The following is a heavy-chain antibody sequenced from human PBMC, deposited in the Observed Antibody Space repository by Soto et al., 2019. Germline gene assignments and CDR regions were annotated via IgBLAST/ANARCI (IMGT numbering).Heavy chain of an antibody. J-gene: IGHJ3*02. CDR2: MSAYNGNT. CDR3: ARAPLSAASYSSSWYMDGAFDI. D-gene: IGHD6-13*01. CDR1: GYTFTSYG. Sequence: AASVKVSCKASGYTFTSYGISWVRQAPGQGLEWMGWMSAYNGNTDYAQKLQGRVTMTTNTSTSTVYMELRGLRSDDTAVYYCARAPLSAASYSSSWYMDGAFDIWGQGTMVTVSS. V-gene: IGHV1-18*04.